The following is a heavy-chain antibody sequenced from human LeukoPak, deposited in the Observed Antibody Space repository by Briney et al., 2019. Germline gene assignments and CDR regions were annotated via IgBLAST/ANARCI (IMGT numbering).Heavy chain of an antibody. D-gene: IGHD3-22*01. V-gene: IGHV3-53*01. CDR1: GFTVSSNY. Sequence: PGGSLRLSCAASGFTVSSNYMSWVRQAPGKRLEWVSVIYSGGSTYYADSVKGRFTISRDNSKNTLYLQMNSLRAEDTAVYYCASYDSSGYYVDYWGQGTLVTVSS. CDR3: ASYDSSGYYVDY. J-gene: IGHJ4*02. CDR2: IYSGGST.